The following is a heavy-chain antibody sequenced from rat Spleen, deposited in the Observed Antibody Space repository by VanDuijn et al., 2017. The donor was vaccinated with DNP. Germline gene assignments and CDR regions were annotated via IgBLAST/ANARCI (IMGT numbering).Heavy chain of an antibody. J-gene: IGHJ2*01. V-gene: IGHV5-31*01. Sequence: EVQLVESGGGPVQPGRSLKISCIASGFIFSNYWMTWIRQAPGKGLEWVATISYDGSDIYYRDSVKGRFTMSRYNAKSTLYLQMDSLRSEDTASYYCATGGFDYCGQGVMVTVSS. CDR2: ISYDGSDI. CDR1: GFIFSNYW. CDR3: ATGGFDY.